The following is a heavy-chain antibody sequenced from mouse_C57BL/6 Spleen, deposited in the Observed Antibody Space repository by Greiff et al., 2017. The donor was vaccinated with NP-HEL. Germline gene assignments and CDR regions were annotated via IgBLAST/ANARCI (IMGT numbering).Heavy chain of an antibody. Sequence: EVMLVESGGGLVQPGGSMKLSCAASGFTFSDAWMDWVRQSPEKGLEWVAEIRNKANNHATYYAESVKGRFTISRDDSKSSVYLQMNSLRAEDTGIYYCKLTVVAKDYFDYWGQGTTLTVSS. CDR2: IRNKANNHAT. V-gene: IGHV6-6*01. CDR1: GFTFSDAW. J-gene: IGHJ2*01. D-gene: IGHD1-1*01. CDR3: KLTVVAKDYFDY.